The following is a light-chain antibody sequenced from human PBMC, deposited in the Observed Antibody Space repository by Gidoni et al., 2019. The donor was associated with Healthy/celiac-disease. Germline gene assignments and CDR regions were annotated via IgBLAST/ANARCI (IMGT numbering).Light chain of an antibody. V-gene: IGKV3-11*01. CDR2: DAS. Sequence: EIVLTPSPATLSLSPGERATLSCRASQSVSSYLAWYQQKPGQAPRLLIYDASNRATGIPARFSGSGSGTDFTLTISSLEPEDFAVYYCQQRSNWPPPLTFGGGTKVEIK. CDR3: QQRSNWPPPLT. J-gene: IGKJ4*01. CDR1: QSVSSY.